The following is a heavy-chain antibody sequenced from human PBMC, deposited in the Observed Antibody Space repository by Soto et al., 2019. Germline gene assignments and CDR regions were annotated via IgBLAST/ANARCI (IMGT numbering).Heavy chain of an antibody. D-gene: IGHD3-10*01. V-gene: IGHV3-11*01. Sequence: GGALRLSCAASGFKFGDHYMTWIRQAPGKGLEWVSKISGDGTTQYYADSVKGRFTVSRDNTKNSLHLQMNRLRAEDTALYYCAGDPFYYASGFWGQGTLVTVSS. CDR3: AGDPFYYASGF. J-gene: IGHJ4*02. CDR1: GFKFGDHY. CDR2: ISGDGTTQ.